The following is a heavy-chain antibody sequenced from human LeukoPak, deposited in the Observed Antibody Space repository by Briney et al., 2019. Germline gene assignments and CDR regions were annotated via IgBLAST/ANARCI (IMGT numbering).Heavy chain of an antibody. V-gene: IGHV3-33*01. CDR2: IGFDGSNT. CDR1: GFTFSSYC. Sequence: PGGSLRLSCAAAGFTFSSYCMRWVRHAPGNGRDWVAVIGFDGSNTSYPDSVKGRFTISRDNSKNTVYLQMNSLRAEDTAVYYCARDTVRVVPAAMRGLSFRYYGMDVGGQGTTVTVS. J-gene: IGHJ6*02. CDR3: ARDTVRVVPAAMRGLSFRYYGMDV. D-gene: IGHD2-2*01.